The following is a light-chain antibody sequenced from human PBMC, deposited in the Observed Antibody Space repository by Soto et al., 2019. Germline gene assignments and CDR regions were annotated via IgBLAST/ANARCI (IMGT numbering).Light chain of an antibody. J-gene: IGKJ1*01. CDR2: DAS. Sequence: EIVLTHSPCTLSLSPGDRATLSCRASLSISDNYLAWYQQKAGQAPRLVIYDASNRATGIPDRFSASGSGTDFTLTISRLEPEDFAVYYCQQYSMAPLTFGQGTKVEVK. CDR3: QQYSMAPLT. V-gene: IGKV3-20*01. CDR1: LSISDNY.